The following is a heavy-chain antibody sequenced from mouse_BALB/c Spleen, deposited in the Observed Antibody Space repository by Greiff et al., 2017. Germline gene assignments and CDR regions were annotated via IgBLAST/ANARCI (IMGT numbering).Heavy chain of an antibody. CDR1: GFTFSNYW. V-gene: IGHV6-6*02. CDR2: IRLKSNNYAT. Sequence: EVKLEESGGGLVQPGGSMKLSCVASGFTFSNYWMNWVRQSPEKGLEWVAEIRLKSNNYATHYAESVKGRFTISRDDSKSSVYLQMNNLRAEDTGIYYCTPSSYPHYYAMDYWGQGTSVTVSS. J-gene: IGHJ4*01. CDR3: TPSSYPHYYAMDY. D-gene: IGHD1-1*01.